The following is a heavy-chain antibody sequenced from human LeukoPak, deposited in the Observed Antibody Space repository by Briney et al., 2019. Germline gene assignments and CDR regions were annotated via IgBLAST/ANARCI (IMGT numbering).Heavy chain of an antibody. CDR3: ARDFAPYSSGWYHDACDI. CDR1: GFTFSSYA. D-gene: IGHD6-19*01. CDR2: ISYDGSNK. Sequence: PGGSLRLSCAASGFTFSSYAMHWVRQAPGKGLEWVAVISYDGSNKYYADSVKGRFTISRDNSKNTLYLQMNSLRAEDTAVYYCARDFAPYSSGWYHDACDIWGQGTMVTVSS. J-gene: IGHJ3*02. V-gene: IGHV3-30-3*01.